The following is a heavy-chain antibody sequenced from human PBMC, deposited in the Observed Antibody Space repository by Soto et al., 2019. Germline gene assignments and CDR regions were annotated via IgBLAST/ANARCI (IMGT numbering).Heavy chain of an antibody. V-gene: IGHV1-3*01. Sequence: ASVKVSCKASGYTFTSYAMHWVRQAPGQRLEWMGWINAGNGNTKYSQKFQGRVTITRDTFASTAYMELSSLRSEDTAVYYCARVYCSGGSCYSVPDYFDYWGQGTLVTVSS. D-gene: IGHD2-15*01. CDR2: INAGNGNT. J-gene: IGHJ4*02. CDR3: ARVYCSGGSCYSVPDYFDY. CDR1: GYTFTSYA.